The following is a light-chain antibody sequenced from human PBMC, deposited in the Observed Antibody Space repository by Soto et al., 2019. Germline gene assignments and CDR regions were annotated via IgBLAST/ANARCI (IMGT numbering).Light chain of an antibody. J-gene: IGKJ1*01. CDR3: MQGTHWPWT. CDR1: QSLVSSDGNTY. CDR2: KVS. V-gene: IGKV2-30*01. Sequence: EVVMTQSPLSLPVTLGQPASISCRSSQSLVSSDGNTYLTWFQQRPGQSPRCLLYKVSNRDSGVPDRFSGSGSGTDSTLKISRVEAEDVGVYYCMQGTHWPWTFGQGTKVEIK.